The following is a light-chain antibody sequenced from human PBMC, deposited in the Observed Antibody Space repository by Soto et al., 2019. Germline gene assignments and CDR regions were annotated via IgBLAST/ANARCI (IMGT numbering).Light chain of an antibody. V-gene: IGKV1-9*01. CDR3: QQYHSYWT. J-gene: IGKJ1*01. CDR1: QGISSY. Sequence: DIQLTQSPSFLSASVGDIVTITFRASQGISSYLAFYQQKPGKAPKLLIYAASTLQSGVPSRFSGSGSGTEFTLTISSLQTDDFSTYYCQQYHSYWTFGQGTKWIS. CDR2: AAS.